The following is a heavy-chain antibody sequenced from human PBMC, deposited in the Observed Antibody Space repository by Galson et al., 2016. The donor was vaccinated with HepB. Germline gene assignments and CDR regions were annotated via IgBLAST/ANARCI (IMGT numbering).Heavy chain of an antibody. J-gene: IGHJ6*02. V-gene: IGHV3-30-3*01. CDR1: GFTFSSYA. Sequence: SLRLSCAASGFTFSSYAMHWVRQAPGKGLAWVAVISYDGSNKYYEDSVKGRFTISRDNSKNKLYLQMNSMRDEDTAVYYCAREVGPAATGYYYDSGMDVWGQGTTVTVSS. D-gene: IGHD2-2*01. CDR2: ISYDGSNK. CDR3: AREVGPAATGYYYDSGMDV.